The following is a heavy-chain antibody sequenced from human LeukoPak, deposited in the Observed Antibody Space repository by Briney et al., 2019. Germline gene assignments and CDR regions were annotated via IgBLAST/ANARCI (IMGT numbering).Heavy chain of an antibody. V-gene: IGHV1-2*02. Sequence: GAPVKVSCKASGYTFTGYYIHWVRQAPGQGLEWMGWINPNSGGTNYAQKFQGRVTMTRDTSISTAYMELSRLRSDDTAVYYCARADFYYDILTGYYYWFDPWGQGTLVTVSS. CDR3: ARADFYYDILTGYYYWFDP. CDR1: GYTFTGYY. J-gene: IGHJ5*02. CDR2: INPNSGGT. D-gene: IGHD3-9*01.